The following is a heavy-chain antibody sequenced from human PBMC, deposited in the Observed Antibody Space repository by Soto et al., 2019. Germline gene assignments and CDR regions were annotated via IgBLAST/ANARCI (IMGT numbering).Heavy chain of an antibody. D-gene: IGHD4-17*01. CDR2: ISPYNGNT. CDR3: ARVIDYGDYSFDY. Sequence: ASVKVSCKASGYTFSNFGLSWVRQAPGQGLELMGWISPYNGNTNYAQKLQGRLTMTTDTSTSTAYMELRSLRSDDTAVYYCARVIDYGDYSFDYWGQGTLVTVSS. J-gene: IGHJ4*02. V-gene: IGHV1-18*01. CDR1: GYTFSNFG.